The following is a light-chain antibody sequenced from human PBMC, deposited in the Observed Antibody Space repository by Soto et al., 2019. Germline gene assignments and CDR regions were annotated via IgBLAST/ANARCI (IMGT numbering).Light chain of an antibody. CDR3: QQYGGSPRFT. CDR2: DAS. V-gene: IGKV3-20*01. J-gene: IGKJ2*01. CDR1: LSVTSNY. Sequence: EIVLTQSPGTLSLAPGERAILSCSASLSVTSNYLAWYQQKPGQPPRLLIYDASNRAAGIPSRFSGSGSGTDFTLTISRLEPEDFAIYFCQQYGGSPRFTFGQGTKLEMK.